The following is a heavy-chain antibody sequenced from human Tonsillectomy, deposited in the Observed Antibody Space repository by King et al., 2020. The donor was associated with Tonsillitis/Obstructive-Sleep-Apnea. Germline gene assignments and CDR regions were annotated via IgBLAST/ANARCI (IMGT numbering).Heavy chain of an antibody. Sequence: QLQESGPGLVKPSETLSLTCTVSGDSISNYYWSWIRQPPGKRLDWIGYVYDSGSTNYNPPLKSRATISIDTSKNQFSLKLTSVTAADTAVYYCARDSGEGRAYPFDYWGQGTLVTVSS. J-gene: IGHJ4*02. D-gene: IGHD6-13*01. CDR3: ARDSGEGRAYPFDY. V-gene: IGHV4-59*01. CDR1: GDSISNYY. CDR2: VYDSGST.